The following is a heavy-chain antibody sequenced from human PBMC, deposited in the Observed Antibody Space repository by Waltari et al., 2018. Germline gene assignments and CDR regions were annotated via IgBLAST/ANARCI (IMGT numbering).Heavy chain of an antibody. CDR3: ASSPLTYGGNSGGFDY. V-gene: IGHV1-24*01. D-gene: IGHD2-21*02. CDR1: GYTLTELS. CDR2: FDPEDGET. Sequence: QVQLVQSGAEVKKPGASVKVSCKVSGYTLTELSMHWVRQAPGKGLEWMGGFDPEDGETIYAQKFQDRVTITRDRSMSTAYMELSSLRSEDTAMYYCASSPLTYGGNSGGFDYWGQGTLVTVSS. J-gene: IGHJ4*02.